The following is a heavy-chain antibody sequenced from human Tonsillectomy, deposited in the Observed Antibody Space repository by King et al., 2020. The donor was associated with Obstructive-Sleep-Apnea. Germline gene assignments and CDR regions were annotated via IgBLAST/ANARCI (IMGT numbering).Heavy chain of an antibody. D-gene: IGHD6-13*01. J-gene: IGHJ4*02. V-gene: IGHV5-10-1*01. CDR2: IDPSDSDT. CDR1: GYSFSSYY. CDR3: AKEYSSSWSDDY. Sequence: QLVQSGAEVKKPGESLRISCQGSGYSFSSYYITWVRQMPGKGLEWMGRIDPSDSDTNYSPSFQGHATISVDKSINTAYLQWSSLKASDTAMYYCAKEYSSSWSDDYWGQGTLVTVSS.